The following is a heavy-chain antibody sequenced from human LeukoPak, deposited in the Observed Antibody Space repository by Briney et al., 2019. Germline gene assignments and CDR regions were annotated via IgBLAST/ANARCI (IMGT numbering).Heavy chain of an antibody. CDR1: GLIFGDCW. D-gene: IGHD2-8*01. V-gene: IGHV3-7*01. CDR3: ATKMGDY. CDR2: INKDGSEK. Sequence: GGSLRLSCVVSGLIFGDCWMSWVRQAPGKGLEWVANINKDGSEKYYVDSVKGRFTISRDNAKNSLHLQMNSLRGEDTAVYYCATKMGDYWGQGTRVTVSS. J-gene: IGHJ4*02.